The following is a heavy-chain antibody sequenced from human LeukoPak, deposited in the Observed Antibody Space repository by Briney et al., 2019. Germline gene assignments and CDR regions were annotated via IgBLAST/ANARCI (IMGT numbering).Heavy chain of an antibody. CDR2: IWHDGSNK. V-gene: IGHV3-33*06. CDR3: ANNFDH. Sequence: PGGSLRLSCAASGFSCSNYGMHWVRQAPGKGLEWVAVIWHDGSNKYYADSVKGRFTISRDNSKDMVYLEMNSLRAEDTAVYYCANNFDHWGQGTLVTVSS. CDR1: GFSCSNYG. J-gene: IGHJ4*02.